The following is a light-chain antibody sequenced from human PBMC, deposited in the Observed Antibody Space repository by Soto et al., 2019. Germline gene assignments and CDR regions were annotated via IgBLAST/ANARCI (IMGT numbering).Light chain of an antibody. Sequence: QSVLTQPVSVSGSPGQSITISCTGTSSDVGGYNYVSWYQQHPRKAPKLLIYEVSDRPSGVSNRFSGSKSGNTASLTISGLQAEDEADYYCSSFTTSNTLVFGTGTKLTVL. CDR1: SSDVGGYNY. CDR2: EVS. J-gene: IGLJ1*01. V-gene: IGLV2-14*01. CDR3: SSFTTSNTLV.